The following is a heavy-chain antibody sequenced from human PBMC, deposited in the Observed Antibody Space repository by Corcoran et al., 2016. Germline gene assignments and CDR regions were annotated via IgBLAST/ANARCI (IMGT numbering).Heavy chain of an antibody. V-gene: IGHV5-51*01. CDR2: IYPGDSDT. CDR1: GYSFTSYW. J-gene: IGHJ4*02. D-gene: IGHD3-10*01. CDR3: ARRISGRSGFPLYYFDY. Sequence: EVQLVQSGAEVKKPGESLKISCKGSGYSFTSYWIGWVRQMPGKGLEWMGIIYPGDSDTRYSPSLQGQVTISANKSISTAYLQWSSLRASDTAMYYCARRISGRSGFPLYYFDYWGQGTLVTVSS.